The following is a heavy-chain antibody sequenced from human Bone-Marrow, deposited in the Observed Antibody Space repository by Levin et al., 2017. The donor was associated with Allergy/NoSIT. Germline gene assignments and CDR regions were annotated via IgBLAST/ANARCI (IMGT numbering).Heavy chain of an antibody. CDR3: ARAPLRRYSSSWYYY. Sequence: LSLTCAASGFTFSSYSMNWVRQAPGKGLEWVSSISSSSSYIYYADSVKGRFTISRDNAKNSLYLQMNSLRAEDTAVYYCARAPLRRYSSSWYYYWGQGTLVTVSS. D-gene: IGHD6-13*01. CDR1: GFTFSSYS. CDR2: ISSSSSYI. V-gene: IGHV3-21*01. J-gene: IGHJ4*02.